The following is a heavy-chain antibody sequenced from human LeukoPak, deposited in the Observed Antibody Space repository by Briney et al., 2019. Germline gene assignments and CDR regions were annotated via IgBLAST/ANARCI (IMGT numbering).Heavy chain of an antibody. D-gene: IGHD2-2*01. V-gene: IGHV3-7*01. Sequence: PGGSLRLSCAASGFTFSSYWMSWVRQAPGKGLEWVANIKQDGSEKYYVDSVKGRFTISRDNAKNSLYLQMNSLRAEDTAVYYCARSLGYCSSTSCYPTGWFDPWGQGTLVTVSS. J-gene: IGHJ5*02. CDR2: IKQDGSEK. CDR3: ARSLGYCSSTSCYPTGWFDP. CDR1: GFTFSSYW.